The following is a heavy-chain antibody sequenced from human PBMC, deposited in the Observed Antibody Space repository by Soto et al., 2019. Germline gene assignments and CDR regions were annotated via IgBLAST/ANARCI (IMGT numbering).Heavy chain of an antibody. D-gene: IGHD3-16*01. J-gene: IGHJ4*02. V-gene: IGHV4-30-4*01. CDR3: ATGGGTDYFDN. CDR2: IYYTGNT. CDR1: GGSIRSGDYY. Sequence: QVQLQESGPGLVKPSQTLSLTCTVSGGSIRSGDYYWSWIRQSPGKGLECIGYIYYTGNTYYNPSLKSRIIISVDTSKNQFSLTLTSLTAADAAVYYCATGGGTDYFDNLGQGIRVKVSS.